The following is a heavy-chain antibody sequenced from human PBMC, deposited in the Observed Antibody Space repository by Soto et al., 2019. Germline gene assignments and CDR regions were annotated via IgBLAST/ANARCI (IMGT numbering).Heavy chain of an antibody. CDR3: ARHSEMGRGIKTFDY. D-gene: IGHD3-10*01. J-gene: IGHJ4*02. CDR1: GASISNNCCY. V-gene: IGHV4-39*01. Sequence: QLQLQESGPGLVRPSETLSLTCTVSGASISNNCCYWAWIRQPPGKGLEWIGSMFHTGATSHEPSLKSRVTLSIDTSKNQFSLKLSSVTAADTAVYYCARHSEMGRGIKTFDYWGQGTPVTVSS. CDR2: MFHTGAT.